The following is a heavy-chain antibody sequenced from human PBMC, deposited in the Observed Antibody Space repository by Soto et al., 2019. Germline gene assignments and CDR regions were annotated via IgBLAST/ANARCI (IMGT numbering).Heavy chain of an antibody. CDR2: ISAYNGNT. V-gene: IGHV1-18*01. Sequence: ASVKVSCKASGYTFTSYGISWVRQAPGQGLERMGWISAYNGNTNYAQKLQGRVTMTTDTSTSTAYMELRSLRSDDTAVYYCARDRPYGSGSYYTLLSYYYYYGMDVWGQGTTVTVSS. D-gene: IGHD3-10*01. CDR1: GYTFTSYG. J-gene: IGHJ6*02. CDR3: ARDRPYGSGSYYTLLSYYYYYGMDV.